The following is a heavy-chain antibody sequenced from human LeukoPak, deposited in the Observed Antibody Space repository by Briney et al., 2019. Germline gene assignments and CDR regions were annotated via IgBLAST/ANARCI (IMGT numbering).Heavy chain of an antibody. CDR1: GGSISSGGYY. D-gene: IGHD3-3*01. CDR3: ARGLYYTFWGGSYTEDRFFDY. CDR2: IYYSGST. J-gene: IGHJ4*02. V-gene: IGHV4-31*03. Sequence: SQTLSLTCTVSGGSISSGGYYWTWIRQHPGQGLEWIGYIYYSGSTYYNPSLKSRVTISVDTSRNQVSLKLTSVTAADTAVYYCARGLYYTFWGGSYTEDRFFDYWGQGTLVTVSS.